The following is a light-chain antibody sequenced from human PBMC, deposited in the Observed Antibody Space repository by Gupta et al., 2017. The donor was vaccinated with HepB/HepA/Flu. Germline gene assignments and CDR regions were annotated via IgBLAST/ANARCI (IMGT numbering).Light chain of an antibody. CDR3: QSYDSSLSGPYV. J-gene: IGLJ1*01. CDR2: GNS. Sequence: QSVLTQPPSVSGAPGQRVGISCTGSSSNIGAGYDVHWYQQFPGTAPNLLIYGNSNRPTGVPDRFSGSKSGTSASLAITGLQAEDEADYYCQSYDSSLSGPYVFGTGTKVTVL. CDR1: SSNIGAGYD. V-gene: IGLV1-40*01.